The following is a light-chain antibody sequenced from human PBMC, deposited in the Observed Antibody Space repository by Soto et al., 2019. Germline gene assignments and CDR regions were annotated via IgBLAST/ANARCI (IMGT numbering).Light chain of an antibody. CDR1: SSDVGGYNY. Sequence: QSALTQPASVSGSPGQSITISCTGTSSDVGGYNYVSWYQQHPGKAPKLMIYDVSNRPSGVSNRFSGSKSGNTASLTISGLQDEDEADYYCSSYTSSSTLHVFGTGTKLTVL. V-gene: IGLV2-14*01. CDR3: SSYTSSSTLHV. CDR2: DVS. J-gene: IGLJ1*01.